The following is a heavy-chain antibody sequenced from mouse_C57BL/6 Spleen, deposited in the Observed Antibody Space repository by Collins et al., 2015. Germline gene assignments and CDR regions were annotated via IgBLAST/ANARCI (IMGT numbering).Heavy chain of an antibody. V-gene: IGHV1-26*01. CDR2: INPNNGGT. J-gene: IGHJ2*01. Sequence: QSGPELVKPGASVKISCKASRYTFTDYYMNWVKQSHGKSLEWIGDINPNNGGTSYNQKFKGKATLTVDKSSSTAYMELRSLTSEDSAVYYCARLAFDYWGQGTTLTVSS. CDR3: ARLAFDY. CDR1: RYTFTDYY.